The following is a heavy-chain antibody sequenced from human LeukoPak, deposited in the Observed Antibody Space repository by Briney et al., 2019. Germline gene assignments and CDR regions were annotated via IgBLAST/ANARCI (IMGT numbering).Heavy chain of an antibody. CDR1: GDSISSSSYY. J-gene: IGHJ1*01. CDR3: ARRRYYDSTGYLD. CDR2: IYYRGST. D-gene: IGHD3-22*01. Sequence: SETLSLTCTISGDSISSSSYYWGWIRQPPGKGLEWIGDIYYRGSTYYSPSLKSRVSISIDTSNNQFSLTLNSVTAADTALYFCARRRYYDSTGYLDWGQGHPGYRLL. V-gene: IGHV4-39*01.